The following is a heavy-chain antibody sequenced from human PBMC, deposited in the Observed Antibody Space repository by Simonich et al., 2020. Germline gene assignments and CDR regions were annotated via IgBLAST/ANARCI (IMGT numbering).Heavy chain of an antibody. V-gene: IGHV3-21*01. J-gene: IGHJ4*02. CDR1: GFTFSSYS. CDR3: ARDVDTAMVFDY. D-gene: IGHD5-18*01. CDR2: ISSSSSYI. Sequence: EVQLVESGGGLVKPGGSLRLSCAASGFTFSSYSMNWVRQGPGKGWEGVSTISSSSSYIYKADSVKGRFTSSRDNAKNALYLQMNSLRAEDTAVYYCARDVDTAMVFDYWGQGTLVTVSS.